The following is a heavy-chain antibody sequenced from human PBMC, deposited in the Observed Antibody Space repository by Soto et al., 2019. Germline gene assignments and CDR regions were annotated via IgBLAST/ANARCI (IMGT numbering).Heavy chain of an antibody. CDR1: GYTFTSHT. J-gene: IGHJ4*02. CDR3: AREPEDGVPGDF. CDR2: IIVSHGRP. V-gene: IGHV1-3*03. Sequence: QVQLVQSGAEVKEPGASVKVSCKASGYTFTSHTIHWARQDPGQGLEWMGWIIVSHGRPRIAPHFQGRVTLTTDTSATTAYMELNSLTSEDMAVYFCAREPEDGVPGDFWGQGTLVVVSS. D-gene: IGHD3-3*01.